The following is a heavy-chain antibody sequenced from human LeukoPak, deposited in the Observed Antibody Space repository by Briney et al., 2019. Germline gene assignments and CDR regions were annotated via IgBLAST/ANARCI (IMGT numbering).Heavy chain of an antibody. CDR3: TRDYLTAAGSDAFDI. J-gene: IGHJ3*02. CDR2: ISPYNGNT. V-gene: IGHV1-18*01. CDR1: GGTFSTYA. Sequence: GASVKVSCKASGGTFSTYAINWVRQAPGQGLEWMAWISPYNGNTKYARKFQGRVTVTTDTSTTTAYMDLRSLRSDDTAVYYCTRDYLTAAGSDAFDIWGQGTMVTVSS. D-gene: IGHD6-13*01.